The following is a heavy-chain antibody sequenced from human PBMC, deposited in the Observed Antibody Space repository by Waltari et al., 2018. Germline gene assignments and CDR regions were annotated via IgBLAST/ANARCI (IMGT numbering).Heavy chain of an antibody. CDR2: IYHSGST. CDR1: GYSISSGYY. J-gene: IGHJ5*02. CDR3: AREKIDYYYDSSGYGP. D-gene: IGHD3-22*01. Sequence: QVQLQGSGPGLVKPSETLSLTCTVSGYSISSGYYWGGIRQPPGKGLEWIGSIYHSGSTYYNPSLKSRVTISVDTSKNQFSLKLSSVTAADTAVYYCAREKIDYYYDSSGYGPWGQGTLVTVSS. V-gene: IGHV4-38-2*02.